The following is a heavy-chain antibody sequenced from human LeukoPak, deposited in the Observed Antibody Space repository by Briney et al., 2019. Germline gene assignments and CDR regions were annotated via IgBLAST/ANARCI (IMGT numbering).Heavy chain of an antibody. CDR1: GFTISGFY. CDR2: INSGGGT. J-gene: IGHJ4*02. Sequence: GGSLRLSCAASGFTISGFYMTWVRQAPGKGLEWVSVINSGGGTYYADSVRGRFTISRDNSKNTLSLQMNSLRAEDTAVYYCAREICDSYDYWGQGTLVTVSS. CDR3: AREICDSYDY. V-gene: IGHV3-66*01. D-gene: IGHD2-21*01.